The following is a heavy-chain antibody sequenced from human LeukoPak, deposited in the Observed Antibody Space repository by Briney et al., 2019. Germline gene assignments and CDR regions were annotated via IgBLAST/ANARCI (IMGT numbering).Heavy chain of an antibody. J-gene: IGHJ4*02. CDR2: IYYSGST. V-gene: IGHV4-39*07. D-gene: IGHD3-22*01. CDR3: ARSGGLWLLTYYFDY. Sequence: SETLSLTCTVSGGSISSSSYYWGWIRQPPGKGLEWIGSIYYSGSTYYNPSLKSRVTIPVDTSKNQLSLKLSSVTAADTAVYFCARSGGLWLLTYYFDYWGQGTLVTVSS. CDR1: GGSISSSSYY.